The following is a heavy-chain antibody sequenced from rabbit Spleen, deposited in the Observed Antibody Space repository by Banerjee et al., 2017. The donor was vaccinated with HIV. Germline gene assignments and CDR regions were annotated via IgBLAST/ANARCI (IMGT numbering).Heavy chain of an antibody. V-gene: IGHV1S40*01. D-gene: IGHD7-1*01. Sequence: QSLEESGGDLVKPGASLTLTCTASGFSFSSNAMCWVRQAPGKGLEWIACIYGGGSGSTYYASWAKGRFTISKTSSTMVTLQMTSLTAADTATYFCARSDTGVSNLYYGMDLWGQGTLVTVS. CDR3: ARSDTGVSNLYYGMDL. CDR2: IYGGGSGST. CDR1: GFSFSSNA. J-gene: IGHJ6*01.